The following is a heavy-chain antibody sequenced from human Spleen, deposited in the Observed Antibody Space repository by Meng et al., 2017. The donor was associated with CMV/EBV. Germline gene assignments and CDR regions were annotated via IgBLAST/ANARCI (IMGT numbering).Heavy chain of an antibody. J-gene: IGHJ6*02. CDR1: GYSISSGYY. CDR3: ATILNPSSVGDYGAVV. CDR2: IYHSGST. D-gene: IGHD5/OR15-5a*01. Sequence: SETLSLTCTVSGYSISSGYYWGWIRQPPGKGLEWIGSIYHSGSTYYNPSLKSRVTISVDTSKNQFSLKLSSVTAADTAVYYCATILNPSSVGDYGAVVWGQGTTVTVSS. V-gene: IGHV4-38-2*02.